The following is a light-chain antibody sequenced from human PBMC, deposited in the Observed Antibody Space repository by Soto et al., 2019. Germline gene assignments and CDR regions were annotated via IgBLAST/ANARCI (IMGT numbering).Light chain of an antibody. CDR3: QQYGSSPWT. Sequence: EIVLTQSPGTLSLSPGERATLSCRASQSVSSSYLAWYQQKPGQAPRLLIYGASSRATGIPDRFSGSGSGTDFTFTISRLEPEDFAVYYCQQYGSSPWTFGQGTKAEIK. CDR2: GAS. J-gene: IGKJ1*01. V-gene: IGKV3-20*01. CDR1: QSVSSSY.